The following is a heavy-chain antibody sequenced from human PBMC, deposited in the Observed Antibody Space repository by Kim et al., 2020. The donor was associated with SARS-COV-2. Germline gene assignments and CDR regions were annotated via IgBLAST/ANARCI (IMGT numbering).Heavy chain of an antibody. J-gene: IGHJ6*02. Sequence: SETLSLTCAVSGGSISSSNWWSWVRQPPGKGLEWIGEIYHSGNTNYNPSLKSRVTISVDKSKNQFSLKLSSVTAADTAVYYCARGRSGWYARGRDYYYGMDVWGQGTTVTVSS. CDR1: GGSISSSNW. V-gene: IGHV4-4*02. CDR2: IYHSGNT. D-gene: IGHD6-19*01. CDR3: ARGRSGWYARGRDYYYGMDV.